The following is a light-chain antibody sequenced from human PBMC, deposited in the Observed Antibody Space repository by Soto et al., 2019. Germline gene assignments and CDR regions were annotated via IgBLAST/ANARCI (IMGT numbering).Light chain of an antibody. CDR3: QSYDSSLRYV. CDR2: GNS. J-gene: IGLJ1*01. V-gene: IGLV1-40*01. Sequence: QSVLTQPPSVSGAPGQRVTISCTGSSSNVGAGYDVPWYQQLPGTAPKLLIYGNSNRPSGVPDRFSRSKSGSSPALPIPGLPADDEADYYCQSYDSSLRYVFGTGTKLTVL. CDR1: SSNVGAGYD.